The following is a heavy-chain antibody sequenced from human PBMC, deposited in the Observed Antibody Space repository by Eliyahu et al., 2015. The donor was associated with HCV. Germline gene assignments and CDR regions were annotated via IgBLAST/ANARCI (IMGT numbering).Heavy chain of an antibody. CDR3: AKDSPRWLQSFTFDC. J-gene: IGHJ4*02. CDR2: ISWNSGSI. V-gene: IGHV3-9*01. D-gene: IGHD5-24*01. CDR1: GFXFDDYA. Sequence: EVQLVESGGGLVQPGRSLRLSCAASGFXFDDYAMHWVRQAPGKGLGWVSGISWNSGSIGYADSVKGRFTISRDNAKNSLYLQMNSLRAEDTALYYCAKDSPRWLQSFTFDCWGQGTLVTVSS.